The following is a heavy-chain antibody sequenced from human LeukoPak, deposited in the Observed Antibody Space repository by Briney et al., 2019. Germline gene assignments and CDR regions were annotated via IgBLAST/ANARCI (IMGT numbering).Heavy chain of an antibody. CDR2: IYYSGST. CDR3: ARSPGADAYLDY. J-gene: IGHJ4*02. CDR1: GGSMRSYY. D-gene: IGHD2-8*02. Sequence: PSETLSLTCTVSGGSMRSYYRSWIRQPPGEGLEWIGYIYYSGSTNYNPSLKSRVTISVDTSKSQFSLKVTSVTHADTAVYFCARSPGADAYLDYWGQGALVIVSS. V-gene: IGHV4-59*01.